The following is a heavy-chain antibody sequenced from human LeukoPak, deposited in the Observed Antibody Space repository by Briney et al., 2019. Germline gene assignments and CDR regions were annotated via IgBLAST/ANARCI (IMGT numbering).Heavy chain of an antibody. D-gene: IGHD3-22*01. CDR1: GFTFSSYN. Sequence: GGPLRLSCAASGFTFSSYNMNWVRHAPGKGLEWVSYISSSSSTINYADSVKGRFTISRDNAKNSLYLQMNSLRAEDTAVYYCARGDHSSGYYLDYWGQGTLVTVSS. CDR2: ISSSSSTI. V-gene: IGHV3-48*01. J-gene: IGHJ4*02. CDR3: ARGDHSSGYYLDY.